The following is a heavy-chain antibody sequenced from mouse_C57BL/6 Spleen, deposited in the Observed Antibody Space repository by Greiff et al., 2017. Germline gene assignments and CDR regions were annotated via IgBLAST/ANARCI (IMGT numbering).Heavy chain of an antibody. V-gene: IGHV1-80*01. CDR2: IYPGDGDT. J-gene: IGHJ2*01. CDR3: ARTNWDRGYFDY. CDR1: GYAFSSYW. Sequence: VQLQQSGAELVKPGASVKISCKASGYAFSSYWMNWVKQRPGKGLEWIGQIYPGDGDTNYNGKFKGKTTLTADKSSSTAYMQLSSLTSEDSAVYFCARTNWDRGYFDYWGQGTTLTVSS. D-gene: IGHD4-1*01.